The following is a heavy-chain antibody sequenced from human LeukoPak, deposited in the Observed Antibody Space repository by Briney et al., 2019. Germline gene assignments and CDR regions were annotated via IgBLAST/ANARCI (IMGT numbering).Heavy chain of an antibody. CDR1: GGSISGYY. V-gene: IGHV4-59*08. Sequence: SEALSLTCTVSGGSISGYYWSWIRHPPGKRLEWIGYVYATGATTYNPSLKSRFTISINTSKNQFSLHRSSGTAADTAVYYCARLPLIATTRGGFDPWGQGTLVTVSS. CDR3: ARLPLIATTRGGFDP. CDR2: VYATGAT. D-gene: IGHD1/OR15-1a*01. J-gene: IGHJ5*02.